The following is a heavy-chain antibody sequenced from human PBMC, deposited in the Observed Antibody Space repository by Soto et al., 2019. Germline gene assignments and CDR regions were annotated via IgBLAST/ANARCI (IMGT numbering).Heavy chain of an antibody. CDR3: ARGKYCYTTRCYHFDY. D-gene: IGHD2-2*01. J-gene: IGHJ4*02. Sequence: ASVKVSCKASGYTFTGNYIHWVRQAPGEGLEWLGWINPNNGDTQYAQKFQGRVTMTRDTSISTAYMGLSRLRSDDTAVYYCARGKYCYTTRCYHFDYWGQGTLVTVSS. V-gene: IGHV1-2*02. CDR1: GYTFTGNY. CDR2: INPNNGDT.